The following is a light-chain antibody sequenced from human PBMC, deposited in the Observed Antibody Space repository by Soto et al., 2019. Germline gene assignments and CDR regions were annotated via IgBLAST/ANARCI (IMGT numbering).Light chain of an antibody. J-gene: IGKJ1*01. V-gene: IGKV1-39*01. CDR1: HSISTY. CDR3: QQSHSGWT. Sequence: DIQMTQSPSSLSASVGDRVTITFRASHSISTYLSWYQQKPGKAPKLLIYAASSLQTGVPSRFSGSGSGTDITLSISSLQPEDFATYYCQQSHSGWTFGQGTKVDI. CDR2: AAS.